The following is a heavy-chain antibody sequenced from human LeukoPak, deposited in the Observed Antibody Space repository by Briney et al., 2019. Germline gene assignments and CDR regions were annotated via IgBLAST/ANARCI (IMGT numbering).Heavy chain of an antibody. V-gene: IGHV3-30-3*01. Sequence: GGSLRLSCAASGFTFSSYAMSWVRQAPGKGLEWVAVISYDGSNKYYADSVKGRFTISRDNSKNTLYLQMNSLRAEDTAVYYCARAGQYWPYDFRSGYYPDYWGQGTLVTVSS. CDR1: GFTFSSYA. D-gene: IGHD3-3*01. J-gene: IGHJ4*02. CDR3: ARAGQYWPYDFRSGYYPDY. CDR2: ISYDGSNK.